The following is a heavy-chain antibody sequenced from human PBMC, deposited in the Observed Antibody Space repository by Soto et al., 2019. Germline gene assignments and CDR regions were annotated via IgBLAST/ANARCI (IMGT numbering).Heavy chain of an antibody. CDR3: ARPDFGDYWYFDL. V-gene: IGHV1-69*08. D-gene: IGHD4-17*01. CDR2: IIPALGTA. Sequence: QAQLVQSGAEVKKPGSSVKVSCKASGGTFSSHTFSWVRQAPGQGLEWMGRIIPALGTATYAQKFQGRVTITADESATTVYMELNSVRSADTAVYYCARPDFGDYWYFDLWGRGTLVTVSS. CDR1: GGTFSSHT. J-gene: IGHJ2*01.